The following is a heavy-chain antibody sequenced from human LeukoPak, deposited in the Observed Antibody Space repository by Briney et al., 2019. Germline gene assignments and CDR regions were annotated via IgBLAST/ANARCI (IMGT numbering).Heavy chain of an antibody. CDR3: ARERRFGTMVRGVLDY. CDR1: GVSISSSSYY. CDR2: NYYSGST. J-gene: IGHJ4*02. V-gene: IGHV4-39*07. Sequence: PSETLSLTCTVSGVSISSSSYYWGWIRQPPGKGLEWIGSNYYSGSTNYNPSLKSRVTISVDTSKNQFSLKLSSVTAADTAVYYCARERRFGTMVRGVLDYWGQGTLVTVSS. D-gene: IGHD3-10*01.